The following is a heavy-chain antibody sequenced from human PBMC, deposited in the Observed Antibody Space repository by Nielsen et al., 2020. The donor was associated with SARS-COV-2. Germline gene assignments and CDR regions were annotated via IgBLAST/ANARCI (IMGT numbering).Heavy chain of an antibody. CDR1: GFIVSKNY. J-gene: IGHJ6*03. V-gene: IGHV3-66*01. CDR2: IFSDGST. D-gene: IGHD3-3*01. Sequence: GGSLRLSCAASGFIVSKNYMNWVRQAPGKGLEWVSVIFSDGSTYYADSVKGRFTISRDTSRNTLFLQMNSLRDEDTGVYYCARDGVRYYYYMDVWGKGTTVTVSS. CDR3: ARDGVRYYYYMDV.